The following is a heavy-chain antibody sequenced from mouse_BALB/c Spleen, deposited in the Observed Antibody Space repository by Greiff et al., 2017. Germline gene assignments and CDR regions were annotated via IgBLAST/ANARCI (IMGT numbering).Heavy chain of an antibody. J-gene: IGHJ2*01. CDR3: ARSLLGRAFDY. CDR2: VSSGSSTI. Sequence: EVKLMESGGGLVQPGGSRKLSCAASGFTFSSFGMHWVRQAPEKGLEWVAYVSSGSSTIYYADTVKGRFTISRDNPKNTLFLQTASLRSEDTAMYYCARSLLGRAFDYWGQGTTLTVSS. CDR1: GFTFSSFG. V-gene: IGHV5-17*02. D-gene: IGHD4-1*01.